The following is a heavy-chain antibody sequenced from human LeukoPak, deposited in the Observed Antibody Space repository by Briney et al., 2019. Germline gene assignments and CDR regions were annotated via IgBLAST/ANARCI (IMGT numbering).Heavy chain of an antibody. CDR2: IYHSGST. CDR1: AYSISSGYY. J-gene: IGHJ4*02. V-gene: IGHV4-38-2*02. CDR3: ARSSRSWSTFDN. D-gene: IGHD2-2*01. Sequence: SETLSLTCTVSAYSISSGYYWGWIRQPPGKGLECIGTIYHSGSTYYNPSLKSRATISVDTSKNQSSLRLSSVTAADTAVYYCARSSRSWSTFDNWGQGTLVTVSS.